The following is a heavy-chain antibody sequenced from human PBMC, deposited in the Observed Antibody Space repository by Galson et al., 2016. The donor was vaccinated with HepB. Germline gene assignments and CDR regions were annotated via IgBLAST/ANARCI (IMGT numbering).Heavy chain of an antibody. CDR2: IWSNGRKK. CDR3: ARDHYDIWTGYFGDY. V-gene: IGHV3-33*01. Sequence: SLRLSCAASGFTFRSYGMHWVRQAPGKGLEWVAVIWSNGRKKFYGESVEGRFNISRDDSKDTVYLDMTSLKVEDTALYYCARDHYDIWTGYFGDYWGQGTVVTVSS. CDR1: GFTFRSYG. J-gene: IGHJ4*02. D-gene: IGHD3-9*01.